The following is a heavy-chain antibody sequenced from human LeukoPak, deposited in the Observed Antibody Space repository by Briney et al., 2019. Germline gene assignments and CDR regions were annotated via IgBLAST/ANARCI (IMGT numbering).Heavy chain of an antibody. Sequence: SETLSLTCTVSGGSITTGGYYWGWIRQPPGKGLEWIGYMFHGGDTFNNPSLKSRVTISVDKSKNQFSLKLSSVTAADTAVYYCARDPSRFDAFDIWGQGTMVTVSS. D-gene: IGHD6-13*01. V-gene: IGHV4-30-2*01. J-gene: IGHJ3*02. CDR3: ARDPSRFDAFDI. CDR2: MFHGGDT. CDR1: GGSITTGGYY.